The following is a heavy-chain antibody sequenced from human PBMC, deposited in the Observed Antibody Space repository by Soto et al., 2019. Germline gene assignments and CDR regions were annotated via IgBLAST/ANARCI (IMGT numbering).Heavy chain of an antibody. D-gene: IGHD3-9*01. CDR1: GYIFTNYD. V-gene: IGHV1-8*01. CDR3: ARHFANYDVLTGPGFDP. Sequence: ASVKVSCKASGYIFTNYDINWVRQATGQGLEYLGWINPNSGNTGYVQKFKGRVTMTRNTSINTAYMELNSLRSEDTAIYYCARHFANYDVLTGPGFDPWCQGALVTVSS. CDR2: INPNSGNT. J-gene: IGHJ5*02.